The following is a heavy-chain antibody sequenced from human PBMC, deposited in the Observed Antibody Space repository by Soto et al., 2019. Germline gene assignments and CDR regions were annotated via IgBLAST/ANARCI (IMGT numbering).Heavy chain of an antibody. CDR1: GFTFSSYS. V-gene: IGHV3-48*02. J-gene: IGHJ2*01. Sequence: EVQLVESGGGLVQPGGSLRLSCAASGFTFSSYSMNWVRQAPGKGLEWVSYISTSSSTIYYADSVKGRFTISRDNAKNSLYLQMNSLREEDTAVYYCARDPKDTSEYYYWYFDLWGRGTLVTVSS. CDR3: ARDPKDTSEYYYWYFDL. CDR2: ISTSSSTI. D-gene: IGHD3-22*01.